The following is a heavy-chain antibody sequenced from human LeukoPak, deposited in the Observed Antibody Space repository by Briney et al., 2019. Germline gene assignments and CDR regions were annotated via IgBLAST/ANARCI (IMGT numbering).Heavy chain of an antibody. J-gene: IGHJ5*02. CDR2: IIPIFGTA. V-gene: IGHV1-69*05. D-gene: IGHD3-3*01. Sequence: SVKVSCKXSGGTFSSYAISWVRQAPGQGLEWMGGIIPIFGTANYAQKFQGRVTITTDESTSTAHMELSSLRTEDTAVYYCARDPGPPYYDFWSGWFDPWGQGTLVTVSS. CDR3: ARDPGPPYYDFWSGWFDP. CDR1: GGTFSSYA.